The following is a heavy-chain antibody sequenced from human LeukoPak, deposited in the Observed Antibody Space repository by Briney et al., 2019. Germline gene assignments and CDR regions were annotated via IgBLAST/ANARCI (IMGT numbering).Heavy chain of an antibody. D-gene: IGHD3-22*01. CDR3: AKDFGSYYYDSSGYYSYSFNY. J-gene: IGHJ4*02. CDR2: ISWNSDSA. CDR1: GFTFDDYA. Sequence: GRSLRLSCAASGFTFDDYAMHWVRQAPGKGLEWVSGISWNSDSAGYADSVKGRFTISRDNAKNSLYLQMNSLRTEDTALYYCAKDFGSYYYDSSGYYSYSFNYWGQGTLVTVSS. V-gene: IGHV3-9*01.